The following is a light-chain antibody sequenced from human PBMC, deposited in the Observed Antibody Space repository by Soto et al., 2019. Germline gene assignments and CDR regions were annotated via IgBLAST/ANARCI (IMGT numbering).Light chain of an antibody. CDR1: SSDVGSYNY. CDR3: CSYAGGYSYV. CDR2: DVT. Sequence: QSVLTQPRSVSGSPGQSVTISCTGASSDVGSYNYVSWYQQHPGKAPKLMIFDVTKRPSGVPDRFSGSRSGDTASLTISGPQAEDEADYYCCSYAGGYSYVFGTGTKLTVL. J-gene: IGLJ1*01. V-gene: IGLV2-11*01.